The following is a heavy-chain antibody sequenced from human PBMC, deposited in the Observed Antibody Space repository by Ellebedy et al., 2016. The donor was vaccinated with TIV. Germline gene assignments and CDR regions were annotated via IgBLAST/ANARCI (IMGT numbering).Heavy chain of an antibody. J-gene: IGHJ6*02. D-gene: IGHD5-24*01. Sequence: GESLKISCAASEFTFSNHWMHWVRQAPGKGLVWVSRINRDGSSAHYADAVKGRFTISRDNAENTVYLQVNSLRAEDTAVYYCARGGRDNNVRDGWGQGTTVTVSS. V-gene: IGHV3-74*01. CDR2: INRDGSSA. CDR3: ARGGRDNNVRDG. CDR1: EFTFSNHW.